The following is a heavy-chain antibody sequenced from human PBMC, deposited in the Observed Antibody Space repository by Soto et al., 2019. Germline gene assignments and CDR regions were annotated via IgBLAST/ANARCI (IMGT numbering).Heavy chain of an antibody. CDR3: AGSGYSSGWSLDY. V-gene: IGHV4-59*08. CDR2: IYYSGST. CDR1: GGSISSYY. Sequence: SETLSLTCTVSGGSISSYYWSWIRQPPGKGLEWIGYIYYSGSTNYNPSLKSRVTISVDTSKNQFSLKLSSVTAADTAVYYCAGSGYSSGWSLDYWGQGTLVTVSS. D-gene: IGHD6-19*01. J-gene: IGHJ4*02.